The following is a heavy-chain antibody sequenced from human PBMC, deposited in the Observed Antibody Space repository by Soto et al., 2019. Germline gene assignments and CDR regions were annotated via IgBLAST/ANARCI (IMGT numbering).Heavy chain of an antibody. CDR2: IKQDGSEK. V-gene: IGHV3-7*01. CDR3: AREDGYTDFDY. D-gene: IGHD5-12*01. J-gene: IGHJ4*02. CDR1: GFTFNSYW. Sequence: GSLQLSCAASGFTFNSYWMSWVRQAPGKGLEWVANIKQDGSEKYYVDSVKGRFTISRDNAKNSLYLQMNSLRVEDTAVYYCAREDGYTDFDYWGQGTLVTVSS.